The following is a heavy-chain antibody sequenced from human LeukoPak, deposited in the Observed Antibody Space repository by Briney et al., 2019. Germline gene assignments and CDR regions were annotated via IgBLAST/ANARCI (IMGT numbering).Heavy chain of an antibody. Sequence: PGGSLRLSCAASGFTFSSYSMNWVRQAPGKGLEWVSSISSSSSYIYYADSVKGRFTISRDNAKNSLYLQMNSLRAEDTAVYYCARADSSGYYYLVGYWGRGTLVTVSS. J-gene: IGHJ4*02. CDR3: ARADSSGYYYLVGY. CDR1: GFTFSSYS. CDR2: ISSSSSYI. D-gene: IGHD3-22*01. V-gene: IGHV3-21*01.